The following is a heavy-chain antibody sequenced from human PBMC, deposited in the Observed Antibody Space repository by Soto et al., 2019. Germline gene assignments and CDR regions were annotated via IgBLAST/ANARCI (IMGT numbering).Heavy chain of an antibody. D-gene: IGHD6-19*01. J-gene: IGHJ4*01. CDR2: ISSSGSPI. CDR3: ARGQYSSGGGYFDY. V-gene: IGHV3-48*03. Sequence: EVQLVESGGGLVQPGGSLRLSCAASGFTFSSYEMNWVRQAPGKGLEWVSYISSSGSPIYYADSVKGRFTISRDNAKNSLYPEINSRRAEDRAVYYCARGQYSSGGGYFDYWGQETLVTVSS. CDR1: GFTFSSYE.